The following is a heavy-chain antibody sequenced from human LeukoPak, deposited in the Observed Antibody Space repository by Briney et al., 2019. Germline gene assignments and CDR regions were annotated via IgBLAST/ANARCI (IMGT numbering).Heavy chain of an antibody. CDR3: ARLCSSTSCPRDAFDI. J-gene: IGHJ3*02. CDR1: GGSMSRYY. Sequence: PSETLSLTCTVSGGSMSRYYWTWIRQSPGKELEWIGYIYYSGSTHYNPSLKSRVTISVDTSKNQFSLKLSSVTAADTAVYYCARLCSSTSCPRDAFDIWGQGTMVTVSS. V-gene: IGHV4-59*08. CDR2: IYYSGST. D-gene: IGHD2-2*01.